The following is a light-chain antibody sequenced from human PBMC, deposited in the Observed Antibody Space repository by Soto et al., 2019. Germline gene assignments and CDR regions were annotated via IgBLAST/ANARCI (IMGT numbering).Light chain of an antibody. V-gene: IGLV2-14*01. Sequence: QSALTQPASVSGSPGQSITICCTGTSSDVGGYNYVSWYQQHPGKAPKLMIYEVSYRPSGVSNRFSGSKSGNTASLTISGLQAEDEADYYCSSYTSSSIVVFGAGTKLTVL. CDR1: SSDVGGYNY. CDR2: EVS. CDR3: SSYTSSSIVV. J-gene: IGLJ2*01.